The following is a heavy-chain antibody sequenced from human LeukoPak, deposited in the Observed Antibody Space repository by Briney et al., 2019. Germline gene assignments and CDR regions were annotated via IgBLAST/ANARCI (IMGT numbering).Heavy chain of an antibody. CDR3: ANIVGATDFDY. D-gene: IGHD1-26*01. J-gene: IGHJ4*02. Sequence: GGSLRLSYAASGFTFSSYAMSWVRQAPGKGLEWVSAISGSGGSTYYADSVKGRFTISRDNSKNTLYLQMNSLRAEDTAVYYCANIVGATDFDYWGQGTLVTVSS. CDR1: GFTFSSYA. V-gene: IGHV3-23*01. CDR2: ISGSGGST.